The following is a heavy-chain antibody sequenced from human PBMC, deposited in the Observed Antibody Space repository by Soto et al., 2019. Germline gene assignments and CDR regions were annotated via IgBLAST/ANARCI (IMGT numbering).Heavy chain of an antibody. CDR1: GFSVSTSGVG. CDR2: IYWDDDK. CDR3: AHRQGTSSGWYNYDY. V-gene: IGHV2-5*02. J-gene: IGHJ4*02. D-gene: IGHD6-19*01. Sequence: QITLKESGPTLVKPTQTLTLTCTVSGFSVSTSGVGVGWIRQPPGKALEWLALIYWDDDKRYSPSLKSRLTSTKDASRNQVVLTVTNMDPVDTATYYCAHRQGTSSGWYNYDYWGQGTLVTVSS.